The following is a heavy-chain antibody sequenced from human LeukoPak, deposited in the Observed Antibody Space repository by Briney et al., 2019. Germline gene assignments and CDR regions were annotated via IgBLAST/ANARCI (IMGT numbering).Heavy chain of an antibody. Sequence: PGKSLRLSCAASGFTFRSYGMHWVRQAPGKGLEWVAVIWYDGSNKYYADSVKGRFTISRDNSENTLYLQMNSLRAEDTALYYCVSDGIAVDRGIGYFDYWGQGTLVTVSS. J-gene: IGHJ4*02. CDR3: VSDGIAVDRGIGYFDY. V-gene: IGHV3-33*01. CDR1: GFTFRSYG. CDR2: IWYDGSNK. D-gene: IGHD6-13*01.